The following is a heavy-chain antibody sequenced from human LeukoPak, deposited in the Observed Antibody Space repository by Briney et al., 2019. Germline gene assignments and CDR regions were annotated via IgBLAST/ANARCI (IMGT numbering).Heavy chain of an antibody. CDR3: ARDQEGFDY. J-gene: IGHJ4*02. CDR2: IYPRDGST. V-gene: IGHV1-46*01. Sequence: ASVKVSCKASGYTFTSYGISWVRQAPGQGLEWMGMIYPRDGSTSYAQKFQGRVTVTRDTSTSTVHMELSGLRSEDTAVYYCARDQEGFDYWGQGILVTVSS. CDR1: GYTFTSYG.